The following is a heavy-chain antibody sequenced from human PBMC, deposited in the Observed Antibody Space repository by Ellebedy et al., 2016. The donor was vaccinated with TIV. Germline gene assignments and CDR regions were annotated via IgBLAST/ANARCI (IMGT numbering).Heavy chain of an antibody. D-gene: IGHD3-16*01. Sequence: KVSCKGSGYSFSTYWIGWVRQMPGKGLEWMGIIYPGDSDARYSPSFQGQVTISVDKAINTAYLQWSSLKASDSAMYYCARRVRYASPWFDPWGQGTLVTVSS. V-gene: IGHV5-51*01. CDR1: GYSFSTYW. CDR2: IYPGDSDA. J-gene: IGHJ5*02. CDR3: ARRVRYASPWFDP.